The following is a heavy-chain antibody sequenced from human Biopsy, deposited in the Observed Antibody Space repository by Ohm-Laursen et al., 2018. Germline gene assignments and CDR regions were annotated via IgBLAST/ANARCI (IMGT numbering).Heavy chain of an antibody. J-gene: IGHJ4*02. V-gene: IGHV1-24*01. Sequence: GSVKVSCNVSGYTLNELSMHWVRQVPGKGLEWMGGFAPENGKTVYAQNFQARVSLTEDTSTDTAYMELRSLRSEDTAVYYCAADINVWNVNYWGQGTQVIVSS. CDR1: GYTLNELS. CDR3: AADINVWNVNY. D-gene: IGHD1-1*01. CDR2: FAPENGKT.